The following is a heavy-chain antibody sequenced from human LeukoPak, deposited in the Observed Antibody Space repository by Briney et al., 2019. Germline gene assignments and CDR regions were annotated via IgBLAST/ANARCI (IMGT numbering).Heavy chain of an antibody. Sequence: GGSLRLSCAASGFTFSSYEMNWVRQAPGKGLEWVSYISSSGSTIYYADSVKGRFTISRDNSKNTLYLQMNSLRAEDTAVYYCARDDRSGGPGYYYYMDVWGKGTTVTVSS. J-gene: IGHJ6*03. CDR2: ISSSGSTI. CDR1: GFTFSSYE. D-gene: IGHD3-10*01. V-gene: IGHV3-48*03. CDR3: ARDDRSGGPGYYYYMDV.